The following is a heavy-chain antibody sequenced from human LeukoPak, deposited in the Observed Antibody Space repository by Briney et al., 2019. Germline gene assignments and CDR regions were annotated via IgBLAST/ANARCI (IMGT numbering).Heavy chain of an antibody. Sequence: VGSLRLSCAASGLTFTSYAMNWVRQAPGKGLEWVSSISSSSSYIYYADSVKGRFTISRDNAKNSLYLQMNSLRAEDTAVYYCARVVLGYCSSTSCYRYYYYGMDVWGQGTTVTVSS. J-gene: IGHJ6*02. D-gene: IGHD2-2*02. CDR3: ARVVLGYCSSTSCYRYYYYGMDV. CDR2: ISSSSSYI. V-gene: IGHV3-21*01. CDR1: GLTFTSYA.